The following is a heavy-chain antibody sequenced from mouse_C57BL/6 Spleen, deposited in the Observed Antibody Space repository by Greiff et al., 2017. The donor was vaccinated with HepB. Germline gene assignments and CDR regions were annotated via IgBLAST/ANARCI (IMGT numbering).Heavy chain of an antibody. CDR2: IDPETGGT. CDR3: TITTVVATGFDY. CDR1: GYTFTDYE. J-gene: IGHJ2*01. Sequence: QIQLHQSGAELVRPGASVTLSCKASGYTFTDYEMHWVKQTPVHGLEWIGAIDPETGGTAYNQKFKGKAILTADKSSSTAYMELRSLTSEDSAVYYCTITTVVATGFDYWGQGTTLTVSS. D-gene: IGHD1-1*01. V-gene: IGHV1-15*01.